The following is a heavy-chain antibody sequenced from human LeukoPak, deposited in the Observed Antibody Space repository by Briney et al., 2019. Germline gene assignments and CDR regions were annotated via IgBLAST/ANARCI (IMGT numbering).Heavy chain of an antibody. CDR2: IYYSGST. CDR3: ARGQIGLQTYYYDSSGYDAFDI. J-gene: IGHJ3*02. D-gene: IGHD3-22*01. Sequence: PSETLSLTCTVSGGSISSGGYYWSWIRQHPGKGLEWIGYIYYSGSTYYNPSLKSRVTISVDTSKNQFSLKLSSVTAADTAVYYCARGQIGLQTYYYDSSGYDAFDIWGQGTMVTVSS. V-gene: IGHV4-31*03. CDR1: GGSISSGGYY.